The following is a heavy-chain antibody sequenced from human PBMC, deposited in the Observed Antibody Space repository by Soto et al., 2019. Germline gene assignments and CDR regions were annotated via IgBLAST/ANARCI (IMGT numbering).Heavy chain of an antibody. D-gene: IGHD3-3*01. Sequence: PSETLSLTCTVSGGSISSYYWSWIRQPPGKGLEWIGYIYYSGSTNYNPSLKSRVTISVDTSKNQFSLKLSSVTAADTAVYYSARAGGYDFWSGYSPFYYYYGMDVWGQGTTVTVSS. V-gene: IGHV4-59*01. CDR1: GGSISSYY. J-gene: IGHJ6*02. CDR2: IYYSGST. CDR3: ARAGGYDFWSGYSPFYYYYGMDV.